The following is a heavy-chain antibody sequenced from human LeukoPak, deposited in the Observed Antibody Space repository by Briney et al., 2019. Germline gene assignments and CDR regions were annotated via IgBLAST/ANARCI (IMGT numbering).Heavy chain of an antibody. CDR1: GGSISSYY. V-gene: IGHV4-59*01. D-gene: IGHD3-22*01. CDR2: IYYGGST. J-gene: IGHJ4*02. Sequence: PSEALSLTCTVSGGSISSYYWSWIRQSPGKGLEWIGYIYYGGSTDYNPSLKSRVTISKDTSKTQFSLRLSSVTAADTAVYYCARARLDSSGRFDYWGQGTLVTVSS. CDR3: ARARLDSSGRFDY.